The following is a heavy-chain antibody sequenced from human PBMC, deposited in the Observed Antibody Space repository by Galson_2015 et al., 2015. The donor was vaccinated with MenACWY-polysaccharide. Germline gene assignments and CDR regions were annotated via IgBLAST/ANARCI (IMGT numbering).Heavy chain of an antibody. CDR1: GFTFNDYA. J-gene: IGHJ4*02. CDR2: ISWNSDII. V-gene: IGHV3-9*01. CDR3: AKGFSYSKSPVDH. Sequence: SLRLSCAASGFTFNDYAMHWVRQAPGKGLEWVSGISWNSDIIGYADFVKGRFTISRDSAKNSLYLQMNSLRPEDTALYYFAKGFSYSKSPVDHWGQGTLVTVSS. D-gene: IGHD6-13*01.